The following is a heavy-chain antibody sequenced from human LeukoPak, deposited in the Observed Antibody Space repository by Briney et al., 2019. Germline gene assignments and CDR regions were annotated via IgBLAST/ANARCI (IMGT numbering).Heavy chain of an antibody. V-gene: IGHV4-4*02. D-gene: IGHD3-22*01. CDR2: IYHSGST. Sequence: SGTLSLTCAVSGGSISNSNWWSWVRQPPGRGLEWIGEIYHSGSTNYNPPLKSRVTISVDKSKNQFSLKLSSVTAADTAVYYCARGMYYFDSSGLYFDYWGQGTLVTVSS. CDR3: ARGMYYFDSSGLYFDY. CDR1: GGSISNSNW. J-gene: IGHJ4*02.